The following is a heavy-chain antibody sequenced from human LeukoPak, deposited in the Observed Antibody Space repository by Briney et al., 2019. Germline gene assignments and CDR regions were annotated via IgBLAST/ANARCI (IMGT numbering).Heavy chain of an antibody. CDR1: GYSISSGYY. V-gene: IGHV4-61*01. CDR3: ATYGAFWGLDY. Sequence: SETLSLTCTVSGYSISSGYYWGWIRQPPGKGLEWIGYIYYSGSTNYNPSLKSRVTISVDTSKNQFSLKLSSVTAADTAVYYCATYGAFWGLDYWGQGTLVTVSS. CDR2: IYYSGST. J-gene: IGHJ4*02. D-gene: IGHD3-16*01.